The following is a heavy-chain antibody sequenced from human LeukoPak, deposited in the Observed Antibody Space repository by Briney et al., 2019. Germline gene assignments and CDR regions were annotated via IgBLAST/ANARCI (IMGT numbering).Heavy chain of an antibody. CDR1: GFTPSKYG. CDR3: ARDTSTTMIRGVITKGGWLDP. D-gene: IGHD3-10*01. CDR2: IWYDGSKQ. Sequence: PGRSLRLSCAASGFTPSKYGMHWVRQAPGKGLEWMTFIWYDGSKQYYADSVKGRFTISRDISKNTVYLQMNSLRAEDTAVYYCARDTSTTMIRGVITKGGWLDPWGQGTLVTVSS. V-gene: IGHV3-33*01. J-gene: IGHJ5*02.